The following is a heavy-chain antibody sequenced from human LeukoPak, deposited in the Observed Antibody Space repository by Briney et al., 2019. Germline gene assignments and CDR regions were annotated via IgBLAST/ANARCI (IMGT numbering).Heavy chain of an antibody. CDR2: ISYDGSNK. D-gene: IGHD1-1*01. Sequence: GGSLRLSCAASGFTFSSYGMHWVRQAPGKGLEWVAVISYDGSNKYYADSVKGRFTISRDNSRNTLYLQMNSLRVEDTAVYYCARVVGSEGNWYVDYWGQGTLVTVSS. V-gene: IGHV3-30*03. CDR3: ARVVGSEGNWYVDY. CDR1: GFTFSSYG. J-gene: IGHJ4*02.